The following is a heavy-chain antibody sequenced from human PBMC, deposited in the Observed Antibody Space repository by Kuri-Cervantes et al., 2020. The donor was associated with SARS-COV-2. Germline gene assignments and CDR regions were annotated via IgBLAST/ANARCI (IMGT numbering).Heavy chain of an antibody. Sequence: LSLTCAASGFTFSSYGMHWVRQAPGKGLEWVAVIWYDGSNKYYADSVKGRFTISRDNSKNTLYLQMNSLRAEDTAVYYCARVPLGAYYDSSGYYSDYYYYGMDVWGQGTTVTVSS. J-gene: IGHJ6*02. D-gene: IGHD3-22*01. CDR3: ARVPLGAYYDSSGYYSDYYYYGMDV. CDR1: GFTFSSYG. V-gene: IGHV3-33*01. CDR2: IWYDGSNK.